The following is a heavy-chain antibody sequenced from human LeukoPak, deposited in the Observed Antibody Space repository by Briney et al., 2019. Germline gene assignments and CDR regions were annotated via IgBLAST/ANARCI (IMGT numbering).Heavy chain of an antibody. V-gene: IGHV3-9*01. J-gene: IGHJ4*02. CDR3: AKVRGYSYGPFDY. D-gene: IGHD5-18*01. CDR1: GFTFDDYA. Sequence: GRSLRLSCAASGFTFDDYAIHWVRQAPGKGLEWVSGISWNSVTIGYADSVKGRFTISRDNAKNSLYLQMNSLRAEDTALYYCAKVRGYSYGPFDYWGQGTLVTVSS. CDR2: ISWNSVTI.